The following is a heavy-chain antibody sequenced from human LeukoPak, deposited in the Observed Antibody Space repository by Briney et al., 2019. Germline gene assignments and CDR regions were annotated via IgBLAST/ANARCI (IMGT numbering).Heavy chain of an antibody. Sequence: PGESLRLSCAASGFTFSSYAMSWVRQAPGKGLEWVSVIYSGGSTYYADSVKGRFTISRDNSKNTLYLQMNSLRAEDTAVYYCASLLYDSSGYFFDYWGQGTLVTVSS. V-gene: IGHV3-66*01. D-gene: IGHD3-22*01. CDR3: ASLLYDSSGYFFDY. CDR2: IYSGGST. CDR1: GFTFSSYA. J-gene: IGHJ4*02.